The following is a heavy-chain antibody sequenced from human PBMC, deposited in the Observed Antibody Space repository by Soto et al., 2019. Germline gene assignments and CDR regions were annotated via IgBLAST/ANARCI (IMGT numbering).Heavy chain of an antibody. J-gene: IGHJ4*02. CDR2: INPDSGGT. CDR3: ARRAAPTGVFDY. CDR1: GYTFTGYY. Sequence: QVQLVQSGAEVKRPGASVKVSCKTSGYTFTGYYIHWVRQAPGRGLEWMGWINPDSGGTNYAQEFQGWVTMTRDTSINTAYMEVNRLRSDDTAVYYCARRAAPTGVFDYWGQGTLVTVSS. D-gene: IGHD1-1*01. V-gene: IGHV1-2*04.